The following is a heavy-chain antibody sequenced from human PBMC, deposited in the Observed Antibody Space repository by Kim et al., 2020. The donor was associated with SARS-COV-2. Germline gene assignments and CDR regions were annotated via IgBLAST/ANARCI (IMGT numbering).Heavy chain of an antibody. V-gene: IGHV4-39*01. CDR3: ARQVGAVTTFYYYYGMDV. CDR1: GDSIRSSGFY. D-gene: IGHD4-17*01. CDR2: IYYSGYT. Sequence: SETLSLTCTVSGDSIRSSGFYWGWIRQPPGKELEWIATIYYSGYTSYNLSLKSRVTISVDTSKNQFSLELNSLTAADTAVYYCARQVGAVTTFYYYYGMDVWGQGTTVPVSS. J-gene: IGHJ6*02.